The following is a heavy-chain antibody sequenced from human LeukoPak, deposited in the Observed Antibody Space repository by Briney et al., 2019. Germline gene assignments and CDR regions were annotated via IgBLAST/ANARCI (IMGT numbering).Heavy chain of an antibody. CDR2: IYYSGST. CDR1: GGSISSGGYY. D-gene: IGHD4-23*01. CDR3: ARGNYGGVTQFDY. Sequence: TSETLSLTRTVSGGSISSGGYYWSWIRQHPGKGLEWIGYIYYSGSTYYNPSLKSRVTISVDTSKNQFSLKLSSVTAADTAVYYCARGNYGGVTQFDYWGQGTLVTVSS. J-gene: IGHJ4*02. V-gene: IGHV4-31*03.